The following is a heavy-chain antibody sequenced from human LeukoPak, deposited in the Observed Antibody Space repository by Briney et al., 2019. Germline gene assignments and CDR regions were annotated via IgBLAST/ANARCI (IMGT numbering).Heavy chain of an antibody. CDR2: VTDSGTNI. CDR1: GFTFRNYA. J-gene: IGHJ4*02. Sequence: GGSLRLPCAASGFTFRNYAMSWVRQAPGKGLECISYVTDSGTNIDYADSVKGRFTISRDNSKNTLYLQMNSLTAEDTAVYYCAKDDIIKNWWGQGTLVTVSS. D-gene: IGHD2/OR15-2a*01. V-gene: IGHV3-23*01. CDR3: AKDDIIKNW.